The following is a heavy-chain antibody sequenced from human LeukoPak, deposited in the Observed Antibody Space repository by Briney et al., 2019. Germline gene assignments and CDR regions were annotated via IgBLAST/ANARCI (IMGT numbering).Heavy chain of an antibody. J-gene: IGHJ4*02. CDR2: IYYSGST. CDR3: AREYCSSTSCYEDY. Sequence: SETLSLTCTVSGGSISSGDYYWSWIRQPPGKGLEWIGYIYYSGSTYYNPSLKSRVTISVDTPKNQFSLKLSSVTAADTAVYYCAREYCSSTSCYEDYWGQGTLVTVSS. D-gene: IGHD2-2*01. CDR1: GGSISSGDYY. V-gene: IGHV4-30-4*01.